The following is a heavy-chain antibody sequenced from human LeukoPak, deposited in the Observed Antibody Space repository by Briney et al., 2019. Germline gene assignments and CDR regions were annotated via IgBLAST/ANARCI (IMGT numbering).Heavy chain of an antibody. CDR3: AKDATLFGDQYFDY. CDR1: GFTFSNHG. Sequence: GGSLRLSCAASGFTFSNHGMHWVRQAPGKGLEWVAVTSYEGSTKYYADSAKGRFNISRDNSKNTLYLQMNSLRVDDTAVYYCAKDATLFGDQYFDYSGQGTLVIVSS. CDR2: TSYEGSTK. V-gene: IGHV3-30*18. D-gene: IGHD3-10*01. J-gene: IGHJ4*02.